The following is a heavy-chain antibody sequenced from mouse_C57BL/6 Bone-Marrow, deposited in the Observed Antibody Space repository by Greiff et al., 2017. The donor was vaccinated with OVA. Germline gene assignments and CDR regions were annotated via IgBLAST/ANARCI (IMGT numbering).Heavy chain of an antibody. D-gene: IGHD2-2*01. CDR2: IDPENGDT. CDR1: GFNFTDDY. Sequence: EVQLQQSGAELVRPGASVKLSCTASGFNFTDDYMHWVKQRPEQGLEWIGWIDPENGDTEYASKFQGKATITADTSSNTAYLQLSSLTSEDTAVYYCTTGSTMVTDYWGQGTTLTVSS. J-gene: IGHJ2*01. CDR3: TTGSTMVTDY. V-gene: IGHV14-4*01.